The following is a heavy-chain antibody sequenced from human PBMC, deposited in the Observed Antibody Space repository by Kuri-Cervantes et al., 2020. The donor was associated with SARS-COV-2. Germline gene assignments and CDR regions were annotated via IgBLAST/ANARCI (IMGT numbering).Heavy chain of an antibody. CDR1: GGTFSSYA. V-gene: IGHV1-2*02. D-gene: IGHD3-16*01. J-gene: IGHJ5*02. CDR2: INPNRGGT. Sequence: ASVKVSCKASGGTFSSYAISWVRQAPGQGLEWMGWINPNRGGTNYAQKFQGRVTMTRDTSISTAYMELSRLRSDDTAVYYCARDSPFWDYVWGKRFDPWGQGTLVTVSS. CDR3: ARDSPFWDYVWGKRFDP.